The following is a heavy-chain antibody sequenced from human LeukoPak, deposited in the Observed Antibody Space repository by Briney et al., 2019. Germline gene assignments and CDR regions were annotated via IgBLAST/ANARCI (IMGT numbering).Heavy chain of an antibody. J-gene: IGHJ4*02. D-gene: IGHD1-26*01. CDR1: VFTFRSAW. CDR2: ITDDGTT. CDR3: VRDRVGPDY. V-gene: IGHV3-74*03. Sequence: GGSLRLSCGASVFTFRSAWMHWVRQAPGTGLVWVSRITDDGTTTYADSVKGRFTISRDNAKNTLYLQMNRLRDEATAVYYCVRDRVGPDYWGQGTLVTVSS.